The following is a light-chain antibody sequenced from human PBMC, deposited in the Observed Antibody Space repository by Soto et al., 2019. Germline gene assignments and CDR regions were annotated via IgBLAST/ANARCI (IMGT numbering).Light chain of an antibody. V-gene: IGLV2-11*01. Sequence: QSALAQPRSLSGSPGQSVTISCTGTSSDVGGYNYVSWYQQYSGKAPKVMIYDVSKRPSGVPDRFSGSKSGNTASLTISGLQAEDEADYYCCSYAASNTFVFRTGTKVTVL. J-gene: IGLJ1*01. CDR2: DVS. CDR1: SSDVGGYNY. CDR3: CSYAASNTFV.